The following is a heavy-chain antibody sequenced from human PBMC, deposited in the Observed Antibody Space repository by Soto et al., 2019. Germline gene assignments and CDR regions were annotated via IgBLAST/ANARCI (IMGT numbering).Heavy chain of an antibody. CDR2: INAGKGNT. CDR1: GYTFTSYA. CDR3: ARSSVVVTALDY. D-gene: IGHD2-21*02. J-gene: IGHJ4*02. V-gene: IGHV1-3*05. Sequence: QVQLVQSGAEEKKPGASVKVSCKASGYTFTSYARHWVRQAPGQRLEWMGWINAGKGNTKYSQKFQGRVTITRDTSASTAYMELSSLRSEDTAVYYCARSSVVVTALDYWGQGTLVTVSS.